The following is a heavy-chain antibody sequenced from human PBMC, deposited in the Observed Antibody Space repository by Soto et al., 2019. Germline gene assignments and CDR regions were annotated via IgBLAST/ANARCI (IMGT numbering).Heavy chain of an antibody. J-gene: IGHJ6*02. CDR3: AVDSSGWTDYGMDL. D-gene: IGHD3-22*01. CDR2: IYYSGST. CDR1: GGSISSSSYY. Sequence: PSETRPITCTVSGGSISSSSYYSGWIRQPPGKGLEWIGSIYYSGSTYFNPSLKSRVTISVDTSKNQFSLKLSSVTAADTAVYYCAVDSSGWTDYGMDLWGQGTTVTVSS. V-gene: IGHV4-39*01.